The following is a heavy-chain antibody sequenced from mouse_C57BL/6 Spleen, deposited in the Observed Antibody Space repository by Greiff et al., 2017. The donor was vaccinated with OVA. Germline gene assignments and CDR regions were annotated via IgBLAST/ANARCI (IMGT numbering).Heavy chain of an antibody. J-gene: IGHJ1*03. D-gene: IGHD1-1*01. CDR1: GYSITSGYY. CDR3: ARDELRRWYFDV. CDR2: ISYDGSN. Sequence: EVKLMESGPGLVKPSQSLSLTCSVTGYSITSGYYWNWIRQFPGNKLEWMGYISYDGSNNYNPSLKNRISITRDTSKNQFFLKLNSVTTEDTATYYCARDELRRWYFDVWGTGTTVTVSS. V-gene: IGHV3-6*01.